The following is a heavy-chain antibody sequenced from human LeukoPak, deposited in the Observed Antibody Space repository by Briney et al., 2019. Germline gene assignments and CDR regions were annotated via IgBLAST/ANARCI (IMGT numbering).Heavy chain of an antibody. J-gene: IGHJ3*02. D-gene: IGHD6-13*01. Sequence: GGSLRLSCAASGFTFSSYAMSWVRQAPGKGPEWVANINQDGSERYYVDSVKGRFTISRDNAKNSLYLQMNSLRAEDTAVYYCARDSEYSSSFAFDIWGQGTMVTVSS. CDR2: INQDGSER. V-gene: IGHV3-7*01. CDR3: ARDSEYSSSFAFDI. CDR1: GFTFSSYA.